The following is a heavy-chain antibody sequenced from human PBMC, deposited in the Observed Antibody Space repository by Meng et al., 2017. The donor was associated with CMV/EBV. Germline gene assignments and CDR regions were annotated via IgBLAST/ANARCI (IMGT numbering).Heavy chain of an antibody. J-gene: IGHJ4*02. D-gene: IGHD3-10*01. CDR3: ARTSITMVRGIFDY. CDR1: GGCFSGYY. CDR2: INHSGST. Sequence: CAVYGGCFSGYYWSWIRQPPGKGLEWIGEINHSGSTNYNPSLKSRVTISVDTSKNQFSLKLSSVTAADTAVYYCARTSITMVRGIFDYWGQGTLVTVSS. V-gene: IGHV4-34*01.